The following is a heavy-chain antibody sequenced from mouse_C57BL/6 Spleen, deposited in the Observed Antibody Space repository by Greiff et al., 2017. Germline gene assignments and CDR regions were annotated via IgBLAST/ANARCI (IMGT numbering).Heavy chain of an antibody. J-gene: IGHJ4*01. CDR2: INPSSGYT. V-gene: IGHV1-4*01. CDR1: GYTFTSYT. D-gene: IGHD2-2*01. Sequence: QVQLQQSGAELARPGASVKMSCKASGYTFTSYTMHWVKQRPGQGLEWIGYINPSSGYTKYNQKFKDKATLTADKSSSTAYMQLSSLTSEDSAVYYCARMIYYGYDDAMDYWGQGTSVTVSS. CDR3: ARMIYYGYDDAMDY.